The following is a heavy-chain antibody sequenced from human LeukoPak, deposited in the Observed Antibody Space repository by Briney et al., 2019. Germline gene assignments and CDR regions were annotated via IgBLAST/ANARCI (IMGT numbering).Heavy chain of an antibody. J-gene: IGHJ4*02. Sequence: GGSLRLSCAVSGFALTSFTMNWVRQAPGKGLEWVGRVKSQTDGGTTDYAAPVKGRFTISSDDSTDTLSLHMNSLKTEDTAVYYCTTGYFDYWGQGTLVTVSS. CDR2: VKSQTDGGTT. D-gene: IGHD3-10*01. CDR3: TTGYFDY. V-gene: IGHV3-15*01. CDR1: GFALTSFT.